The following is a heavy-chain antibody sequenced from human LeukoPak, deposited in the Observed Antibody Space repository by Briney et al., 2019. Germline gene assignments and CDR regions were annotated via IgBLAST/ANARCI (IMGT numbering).Heavy chain of an antibody. CDR3: ARAYSSRKVARTYYYYYGMDV. CDR1: GGSISSSNW. CDR2: IYHSGST. D-gene: IGHD2-21*01. Sequence: SGTLSLTCAVSGGSISSSNWWSWVRQPPGKGLEWIGEIYHSGSTNYNPSLKSRVTISVDTSKNQFSLKLSSVTAADTAVYYCARAYSSRKVARTYYYYYGMDVWGQGTTVTVSS. V-gene: IGHV4-4*02. J-gene: IGHJ6*02.